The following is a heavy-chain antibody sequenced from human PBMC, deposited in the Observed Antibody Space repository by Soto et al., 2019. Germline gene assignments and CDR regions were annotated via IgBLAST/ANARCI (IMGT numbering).Heavy chain of an antibody. Sequence: EVQLVESGGGLVKPGGSLRLSCEASGFTFTSHNIYWFRQAPGRGLEWVSSISPYDHSFYYADSVKGRFTVSKDKAKRSVYLQMDSLRAEDTAIYYCARELSTVVRAYNWGQGTLVTVSS. CDR1: GFTFTSHN. CDR3: ARELSTVVRAYN. J-gene: IGHJ4*02. CDR2: ISPYDHSF. V-gene: IGHV3-21*02. D-gene: IGHD3-10*01.